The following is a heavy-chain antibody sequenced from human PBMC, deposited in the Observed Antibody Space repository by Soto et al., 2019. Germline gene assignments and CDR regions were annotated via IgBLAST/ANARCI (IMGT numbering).Heavy chain of an antibody. CDR1: GDSFASYG. J-gene: IGHJ6*01. Sequence: VESLRISWKGAGDSFASYGSSWVRQMPGKGLEWMGRIDPSDSYTNYSPSFQGHVTISADKSISTAYLQWSSPKASDTAMYYCASGLLGMDVRGNGTTVTVSS. CDR3: ASGLLGMDV. V-gene: IGHV5-10-1*01. CDR2: IDPSDSYT.